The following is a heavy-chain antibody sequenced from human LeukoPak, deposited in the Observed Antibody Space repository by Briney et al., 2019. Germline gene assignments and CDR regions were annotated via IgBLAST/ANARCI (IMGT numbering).Heavy chain of an antibody. J-gene: IGHJ4*02. CDR2: IYYSGST. CDR3: ARGGGATGYFDY. D-gene: IGHD1-26*01. CDR1: GGSISSYY. Sequence: PSETLSLTCTVSGGSISSYYWSWLRQPPGKGLEWIGYIYYSGSTNYNPSLKSRVTISVDTSKNQFSLKLSSVTAADTAVYYCARGGGATGYFDYWGQGTLVTVSS. V-gene: IGHV4-59*01.